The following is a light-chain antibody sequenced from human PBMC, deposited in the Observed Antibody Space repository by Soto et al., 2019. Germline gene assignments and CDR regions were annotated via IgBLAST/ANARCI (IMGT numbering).Light chain of an antibody. CDR3: SSYTTSNSWV. CDR2: EVN. V-gene: IGLV2-14*03. J-gene: IGLJ3*02. Sequence: QSALTQPASVSGSPGQSIAISCTGTSSDVGGYNYVSWYQQHPGKAPKLMIYEVNTRPSGVSNRFSGSKSANSASLTISGLQAEDESHYYCSSYTTSNSWVFGGGTKLTVL. CDR1: SSDVGGYNY.